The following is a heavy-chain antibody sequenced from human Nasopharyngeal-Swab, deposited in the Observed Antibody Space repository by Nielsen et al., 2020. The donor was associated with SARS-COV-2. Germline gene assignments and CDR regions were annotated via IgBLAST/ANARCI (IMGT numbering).Heavy chain of an antibody. CDR3: ARSLILQRDAFDI. J-gene: IGHJ3*02. V-gene: IGHV3-13*01. Sequence: GESLKISCAASGFTFSSYDMHWVRQATGKGLEWVSAIGTAGDTYYPGSVKGRFTISRDNAKNTLYLQMNSLRAEDTAVYYCARSLILQRDAFDIWGQGTMVTVSS. D-gene: IGHD1-1*01. CDR1: GFTFSSYD. CDR2: IGTAGDT.